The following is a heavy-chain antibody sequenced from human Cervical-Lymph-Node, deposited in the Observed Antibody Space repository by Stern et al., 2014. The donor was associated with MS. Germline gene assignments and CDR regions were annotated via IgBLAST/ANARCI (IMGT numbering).Heavy chain of an antibody. Sequence: EVQLVEYGGGLVTPGGSLRLSCAASGFTFSDYSMNWVRQAPGQGLGWVSSITNSGASMYYVDSVKGRFTISRDNAKNTLYLQMDSLSAEDTATYFCASTLHGGLYNWFDPWGQGTLVTVSS. D-gene: IGHD2-2*01. J-gene: IGHJ5*02. V-gene: IGHV3-21*01. CDR2: ITNSGASM. CDR3: ASTLHGGLYNWFDP. CDR1: GFTFSDYS.